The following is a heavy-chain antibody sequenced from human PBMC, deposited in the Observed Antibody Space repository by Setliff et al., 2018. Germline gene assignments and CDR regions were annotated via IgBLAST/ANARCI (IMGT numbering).Heavy chain of an antibody. CDR3: ARLYYDYVWGSYRLYYYYDMDV. CDR1: GGSISSHY. CDR2: IHYSGSI. V-gene: IGHV4-59*11. D-gene: IGHD3-16*02. Sequence: SETLSLTCTVSGGSISSHYWSWIRQPPGKGLEWIGYIHYSGSINYNPSLKSRVTISVDTSKNQFSLKLSSVTAEDTAVYYCARLYYDYVWGSYRLYYYYDMDVWGQGTTVTVSS. J-gene: IGHJ6*02.